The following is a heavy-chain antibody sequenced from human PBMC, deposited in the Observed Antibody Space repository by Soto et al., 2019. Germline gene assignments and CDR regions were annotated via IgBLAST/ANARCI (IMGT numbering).Heavy chain of an antibody. V-gene: IGHV4-38-2*02. J-gene: IGHJ5*02. Sequence: SETLSLTCAVSGYSISSGYYWGWIRQPPGKGLEWIGSIYHSGSTYYNPSLKSRVTISVDTSKNQFSLKLSSVTAADTAVYYCARETTGGPKVRINNWFDPWGQGTLVTVSS. D-gene: IGHD1-1*01. CDR1: GYSISSGYY. CDR2: IYHSGST. CDR3: ARETTGGPKVRINNWFDP.